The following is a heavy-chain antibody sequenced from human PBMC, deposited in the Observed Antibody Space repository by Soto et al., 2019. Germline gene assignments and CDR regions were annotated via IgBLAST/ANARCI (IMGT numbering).Heavy chain of an antibody. Sequence: QVQLVESGGGVVQPGRSLRLSCAASGFTFSSYGMHWVRQAPGKGLEWVAVIWYDGRNKYYVDSVKGRFTISRDNSKNKLYLQMNSLRAEDTAVYYCARDHHVVVPAALFDYWGQGTLVTVSS. J-gene: IGHJ4*02. V-gene: IGHV3-33*01. CDR1: GFTFSSYG. D-gene: IGHD2-2*01. CDR2: IWYDGRNK. CDR3: ARDHHVVVPAALFDY.